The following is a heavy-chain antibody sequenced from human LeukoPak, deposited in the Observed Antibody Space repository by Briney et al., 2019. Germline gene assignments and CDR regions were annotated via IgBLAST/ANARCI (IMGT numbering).Heavy chain of an antibody. CDR2: ISWNSGSI. J-gene: IGHJ5*02. CDR1: GFTFDDYA. Sequence: PGGSLRLSCAASGFTFDDYAMHWVRQAPGKGLEWVSGISWNSGSIGYADSVKGRFTISRDNAKNSLYLQMNSLRAEDTALYYCAKGYCSSTSCYRGAYNWFDPWGQGTLVTVSS. V-gene: IGHV3-9*01. CDR3: AKGYCSSTSCYRGAYNWFDP. D-gene: IGHD2-2*01.